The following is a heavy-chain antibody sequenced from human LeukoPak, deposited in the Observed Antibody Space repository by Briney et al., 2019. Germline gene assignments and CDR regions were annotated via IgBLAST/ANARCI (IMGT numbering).Heavy chain of an antibody. V-gene: IGHV3-66*01. D-gene: IGHD3-22*01. Sequence: GGSLRLSCAASGFTVSSNYMSWVRLAPGKGLEWVSVIYSGGSTYYADSVKGRFTISRDNSKNTLYLQMNSLRAEDTAVYYCARSGQTYYYDSSGDFDYWGQGTLVTVSS. CDR1: GFTVSSNY. CDR3: ARSGQTYYYDSSGDFDY. J-gene: IGHJ4*02. CDR2: IYSGGST.